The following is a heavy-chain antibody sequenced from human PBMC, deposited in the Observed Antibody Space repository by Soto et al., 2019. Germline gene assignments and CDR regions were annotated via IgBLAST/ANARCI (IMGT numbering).Heavy chain of an antibody. D-gene: IGHD2-2*01. J-gene: IGHJ4*02. CDR3: ARIGDCSSTSCYHNDY. CDR1: GFSLSNARMG. CDR2: IFSNNEN. V-gene: IGHV2-26*01. Sequence: QVTLKESGPVLVKPTETLTLTCTVSGFSLSNARMGVSWIRQPPGKALEWLAYIFSNNENNYRTSLKSRLNINKDTSRSQMVLTTTNIEPVDTATYECARIGDCSSTSCYHNDYWGQGTLFTVSS.